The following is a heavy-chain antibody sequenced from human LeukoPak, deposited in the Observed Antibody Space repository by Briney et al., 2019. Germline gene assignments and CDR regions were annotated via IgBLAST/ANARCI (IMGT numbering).Heavy chain of an antibody. D-gene: IGHD3-10*01. Sequence: SETLSLTCTVSGGSITSYYWSWIRQPPGKGLEWIGYISYGGSTNYNPSLKSRVTISVDTSKNKFSLKLSSVTAADTAVYYCAREYYYGSGSSFDYWGQGTLVTVSS. V-gene: IGHV4-59*01. CDR1: GGSITSYY. J-gene: IGHJ4*02. CDR3: AREYYYGSGSSFDY. CDR2: ISYGGST.